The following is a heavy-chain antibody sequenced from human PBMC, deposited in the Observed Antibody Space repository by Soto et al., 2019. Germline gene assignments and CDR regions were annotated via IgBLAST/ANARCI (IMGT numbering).Heavy chain of an antibody. Sequence: QVQLVQSGGEVRKPGASVTVSCKASGYTFTSYGISWGRQAPGQGLEWMGWISGYNGKTNYAQKVQDRVTMTTDTSTSTVYLELRSLRFDDTAVYYCAREGDVPYYYYGMDLWGQGTTVTVSS. CDR3: AREGDVPYYYYGMDL. CDR2: ISGYNGKT. V-gene: IGHV1-18*01. J-gene: IGHJ6*02. CDR1: GYTFTSYG. D-gene: IGHD2-21*02.